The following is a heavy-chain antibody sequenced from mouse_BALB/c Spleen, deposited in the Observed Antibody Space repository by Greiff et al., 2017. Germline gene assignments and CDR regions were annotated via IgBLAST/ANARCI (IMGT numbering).Heavy chain of an antibody. CDR1: GFDFSRYW. Sequence: EVQLVESGGGLVQPGGSLKLSCAASGFDFSRYWMSWVRQAPGKGLEWIGEINPDSSTINYTPSLKDKFIISRDNAKNTLYLQMSKVRSEDTALYYCARPNYYGSSYSAWFAYWGQGTLVTVSA. V-gene: IGHV4-1*02. CDR2: INPDSSTI. CDR3: ARPNYYGSSYSAWFAY. D-gene: IGHD1-1*01. J-gene: IGHJ3*01.